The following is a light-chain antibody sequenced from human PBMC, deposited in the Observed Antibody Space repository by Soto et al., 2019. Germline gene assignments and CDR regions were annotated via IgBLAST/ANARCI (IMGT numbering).Light chain of an antibody. CDR3: QKANSFPLT. Sequence: DIQMTHSPSSVSASVGDRVTITCRASQGISSWLAGYQKKPGKAPKLLLYAASSLQSGVPSRFSGSGSGTDFTLTISSLPPADFATYYWQKANSFPLTFGGGTKVELK. J-gene: IGKJ4*01. V-gene: IGKV1-12*01. CDR2: AAS. CDR1: QGISSW.